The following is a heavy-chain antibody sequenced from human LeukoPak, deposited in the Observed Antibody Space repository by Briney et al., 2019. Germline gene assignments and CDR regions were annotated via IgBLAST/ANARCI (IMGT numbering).Heavy chain of an antibody. J-gene: IGHJ4*02. CDR2: INWNGGST. V-gene: IGHV3-20*04. Sequence: GGSLRLSCAASGFTFDDYGMSWVRQAPGKGLEWVSGINWNGGSTGYADSVKGRFTISRDNAKNSLCLQMNSLRAEDTAVYYCARDSRLYYYDSSGLRTLFDYWGQGTLVTVSS. CDR1: GFTFDDYG. CDR3: ARDSRLYYYDSSGLRTLFDY. D-gene: IGHD3-22*01.